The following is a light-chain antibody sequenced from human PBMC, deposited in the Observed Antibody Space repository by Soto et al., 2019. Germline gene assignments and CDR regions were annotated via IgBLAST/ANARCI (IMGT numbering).Light chain of an antibody. V-gene: IGLV2-14*01. CDR1: GRDIGAYNY. Sequence: QSALAQPASVSGSRGQSITISCTGSGRDIGAYNYVSWYQQHPGKAPKLIIYEVENRPSGVSNRFSASKSAFTASLTISGLQAEDEADYYCSSYTTSYFYVFGPGTKVTVL. CDR2: EVE. CDR3: SSYTTSYFYV. J-gene: IGLJ1*01.